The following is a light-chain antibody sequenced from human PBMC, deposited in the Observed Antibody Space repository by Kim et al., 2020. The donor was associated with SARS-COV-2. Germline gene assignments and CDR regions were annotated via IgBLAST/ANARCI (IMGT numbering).Light chain of an antibody. CDR3: QAWDKNTVI. J-gene: IGLJ2*01. V-gene: IGLV3-1*01. Sequence: VSPGQTASIPCSGDKLGDKYTYWYQQKPGQSPVVVIYQDTKRPSGIPERFSGSNSGNTATLTISGTPAMDEANYYCQAWDKNTVIFGGGTQLTVL. CDR1: KLGDKY. CDR2: QDT.